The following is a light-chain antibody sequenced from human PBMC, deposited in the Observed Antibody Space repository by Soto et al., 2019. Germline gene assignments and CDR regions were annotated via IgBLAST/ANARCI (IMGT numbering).Light chain of an antibody. CDR1: RSDIGGYNY. CDR2: EVS. Sequence: QSVLTQPPSASGSLGQSVTISCTGTRSDIGGYNYVSWYQHHPGKAPKVILYEVSKRPSGVPDRFSGSKSGNTASLTASGLQAEDEADYYCSSYGGSNNYVFGAGTKLTVL. J-gene: IGLJ1*01. V-gene: IGLV2-8*01. CDR3: SSYGGSNNYV.